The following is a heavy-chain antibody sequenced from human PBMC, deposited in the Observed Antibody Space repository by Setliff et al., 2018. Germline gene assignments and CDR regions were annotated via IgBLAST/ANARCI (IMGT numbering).Heavy chain of an antibody. Sequence: ASVKVSCKASGGTFSSYGISWVRQAPGQGLEWLGGTIPNFGTTNYAQEFQGRVTIITDESTSTAYMELSSLRFEDTAVYYCAREGVDTGSSTDYRYYMDVWGKGTTVTVSS. V-gene: IGHV1-69*05. J-gene: IGHJ6*03. CDR3: AREGVDTGSSTDYRYYMDV. CDR1: GGTFSSYG. D-gene: IGHD5-18*01. CDR2: TIPNFGTT.